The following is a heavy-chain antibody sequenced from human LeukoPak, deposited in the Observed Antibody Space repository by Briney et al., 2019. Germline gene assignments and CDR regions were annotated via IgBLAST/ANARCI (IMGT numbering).Heavy chain of an antibody. CDR2: INHSGST. D-gene: IGHD4-11*01. J-gene: IGHJ4*02. Sequence: SETLSLTCAVYGGSFSGYYWSWLRQPPGKGLEWIEEINHSGSTNYNPSLKSRVTISVDTSKNQFSLKLSSVTAADTAVYYCAREPYSTRGYWGQGTLVTVSS. CDR1: GGSFSGYY. CDR3: AREPYSTRGY. V-gene: IGHV4-34*01.